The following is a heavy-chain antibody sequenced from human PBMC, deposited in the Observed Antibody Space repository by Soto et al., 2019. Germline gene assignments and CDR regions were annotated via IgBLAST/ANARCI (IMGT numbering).Heavy chain of an antibody. CDR3: ATAATMVRGAPYYGMDV. CDR1: GYNLTELS. Sequence: ASVKVSCKVSGYNLTELSIHRVRQAPRKGMELMGGFDPEDSETIYAQKFQGRVTMTDDTSKDTAYMELSSLRSEDTAVYYCATAATMVRGAPYYGMDVWGQGTTVTVSS. V-gene: IGHV1-24*01. D-gene: IGHD3-10*01. CDR2: FDPEDSET. J-gene: IGHJ6*02.